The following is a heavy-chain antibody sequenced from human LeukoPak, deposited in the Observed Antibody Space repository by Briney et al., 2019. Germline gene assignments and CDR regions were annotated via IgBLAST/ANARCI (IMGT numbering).Heavy chain of an antibody. CDR1: GGSFSGYY. Sequence: SETLSLTCAVYGGSFSGYYWSWIRQPPGKGLEWIGEINHSGGTNYNPSLKSRVTISVDPSKNQFSLKLSSVTAADTAVYYCARDRGYYDSSGYSDWGQGTLVTVSS. J-gene: IGHJ4*02. CDR3: ARDRGYYDSSGYSD. D-gene: IGHD3-22*01. CDR2: INHSGGT. V-gene: IGHV4-34*01.